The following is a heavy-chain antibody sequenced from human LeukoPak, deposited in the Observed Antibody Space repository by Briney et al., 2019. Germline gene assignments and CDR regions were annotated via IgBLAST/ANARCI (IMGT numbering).Heavy chain of an antibody. D-gene: IGHD1-1*01. Sequence: GGSLRLSCAASGFTFSSYAMHWVRQAPGKGLEWVAVISYDGSNKYYADSVKGRFTISRDNAKNSLYLQLNSLRAEDTAVYYCAGGWNNYWGQGTLVTVSS. J-gene: IGHJ4*02. CDR3: AGGWNNY. CDR1: GFTFSSYA. V-gene: IGHV3-30*04. CDR2: ISYDGSNK.